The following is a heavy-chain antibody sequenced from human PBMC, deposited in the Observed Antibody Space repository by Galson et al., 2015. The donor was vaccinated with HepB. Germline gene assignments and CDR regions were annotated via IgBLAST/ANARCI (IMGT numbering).Heavy chain of an antibody. CDR2: INPSSGRT. Sequence: SVKVSCKASGDTFTNYHFHWVRQAPGQGLEWMGMINPSSGRTTSAQKFQGRVTITTDTSTSTVYMALNSLRSEDAAVYYCARDTGFCNSISCRDHGVFDYWGQGTLVPVSS. CDR1: GDTFTNYH. CDR3: ARDTGFCNSISCRDHGVFDY. J-gene: IGHJ4*02. V-gene: IGHV1-46*01. D-gene: IGHD2-2*01.